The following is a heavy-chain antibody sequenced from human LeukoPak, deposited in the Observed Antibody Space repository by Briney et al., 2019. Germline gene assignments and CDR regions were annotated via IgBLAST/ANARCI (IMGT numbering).Heavy chain of an antibody. V-gene: IGHV3-23*01. CDR3: VRSLDY. Sequence: GGSLRLSCAASGFTFSIYSMNWVRQAPGKGLEWVSVIAGSDGFTQYADSVKGRFTISRDNSKNTVYLQMNRLRVEDTALYYCVRSLDYWGQGTLVTVSS. J-gene: IGHJ4*02. CDR1: GFTFSIYS. CDR2: IAGSDGFT.